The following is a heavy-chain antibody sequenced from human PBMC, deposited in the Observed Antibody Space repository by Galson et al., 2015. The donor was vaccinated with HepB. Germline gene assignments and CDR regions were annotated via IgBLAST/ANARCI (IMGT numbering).Heavy chain of an antibody. D-gene: IGHD1-14*01. CDR1: GFIFSNYA. J-gene: IGHJ4*02. CDR2: ITGNGVTT. CDR3: ARRNTYFDS. V-gene: IGHV3-23*01. Sequence: SLRLSCAASGFIFSNYAIVWVRQAPGKGLEWVSTITGNGVTTYYADSVKGRLTISRANSKNTLYLQIDSLRAEDTAVYYCARRNTYFDSWGQGTLVTVSS.